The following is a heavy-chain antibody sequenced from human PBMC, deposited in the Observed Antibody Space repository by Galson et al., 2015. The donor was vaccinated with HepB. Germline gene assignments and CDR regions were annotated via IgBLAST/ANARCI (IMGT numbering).Heavy chain of an antibody. Sequence: SLRLSCAASGLNFDDYAMHWVRQAPGKGLEWVSGISWNSGSIGYADSVKGRFTISRDNAKNSLYLQMNSLRAEDTAVYYCARDDKWGLVQARPYYYYGIDVWGQGSSVTVSS. CDR1: GLNFDDYA. CDR3: ARDDKWGLVQARPYYYYGIDV. J-gene: IGHJ6*02. CDR2: ISWNSGSI. D-gene: IGHD1-26*01. V-gene: IGHV3-9*01.